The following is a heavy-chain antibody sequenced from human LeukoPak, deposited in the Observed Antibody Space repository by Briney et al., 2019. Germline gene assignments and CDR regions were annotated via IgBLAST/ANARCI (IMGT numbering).Heavy chain of an antibody. J-gene: IGHJ4*02. CDR1: GFTFSSYA. CDR2: ISGSGGST. V-gene: IGHV3-23*01. D-gene: IGHD2-15*01. CDR3: AKSKGWWGGSYFDY. Sequence: QPGGSLRLSCAASGFTFSSYAMSWVRQAPGKGLEWVSAISGSGGSTYYADSVKGRFTISRDNSKNTLHLQMNSLRAEDTAVYYCAKSKGWWGGSYFDYWGQGTLVTVSS.